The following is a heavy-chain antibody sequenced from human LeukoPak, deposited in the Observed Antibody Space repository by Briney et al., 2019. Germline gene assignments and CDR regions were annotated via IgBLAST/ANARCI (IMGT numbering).Heavy chain of an antibody. CDR3: ARDTTGRDGYNLDY. CDR2: ISGSGGST. CDR1: GFTFSSYA. Sequence: GGSLRLSCAASGFTFSSYAMSWVRQAPGKGLEWVSAISGSGGSTYYADSVKGRFTISRDNSKNTLYLQMNSLRAEDTAVYYCARDTTGRDGYNLDYWGQGTLVTVSS. D-gene: IGHD5-24*01. J-gene: IGHJ4*02. V-gene: IGHV3-23*01.